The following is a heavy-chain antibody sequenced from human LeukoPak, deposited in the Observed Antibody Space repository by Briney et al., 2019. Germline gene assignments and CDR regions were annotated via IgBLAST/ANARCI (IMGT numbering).Heavy chain of an antibody. Sequence: GGSLRLSCAASGFTFSSYAMSWVRQAPGKGLEWVSAISGSGGSTYYADSVKGRFTISRDNSKNTLYLQMYSLRAEDTAVYYCAKENGEMATIGDAFDIWVQGTMVTVSS. D-gene: IGHD5-24*01. CDR2: ISGSGGST. CDR1: GFTFSSYA. V-gene: IGHV3-23*01. J-gene: IGHJ3*02. CDR3: AKENGEMATIGDAFDI.